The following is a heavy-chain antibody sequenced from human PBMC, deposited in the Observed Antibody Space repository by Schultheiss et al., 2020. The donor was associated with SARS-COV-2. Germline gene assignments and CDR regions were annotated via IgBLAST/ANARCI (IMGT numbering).Heavy chain of an antibody. V-gene: IGHV4-38-2*01. CDR1: GYSISSGYY. CDR3: ASQPVTIFGVVMYYFDY. D-gene: IGHD3-3*01. CDR2: IYYSGST. Sequence: SETLSLTCAVSGYSISSGYYWGWIRQPPGKGLEWIGYIYYSGSTYYNPSLKSRVTISVDTSKNQFSLKLSSVTAADTAVYYCASQPVTIFGVVMYYFDYWGQGTLVTVSS. J-gene: IGHJ4*02.